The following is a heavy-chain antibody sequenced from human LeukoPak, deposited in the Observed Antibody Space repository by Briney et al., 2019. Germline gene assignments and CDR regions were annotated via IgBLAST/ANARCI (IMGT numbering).Heavy chain of an antibody. V-gene: IGHV4-59*01. CDR1: GGSISSYY. J-gene: IGHJ5*02. CDR3: ARDIERITMIVVVNNWFDP. CDR2: IYYSGST. Sequence: SETLSLTCTVSGGSISSYYWSWIRQPPGKGLEWIGYIYYSGSTNYNPSLKSRVTIPVDTSKNQFSLKLSSVTAADTAVYYCARDIERITMIVVVNNWFDPWGQGTLVTVSS. D-gene: IGHD3-22*01.